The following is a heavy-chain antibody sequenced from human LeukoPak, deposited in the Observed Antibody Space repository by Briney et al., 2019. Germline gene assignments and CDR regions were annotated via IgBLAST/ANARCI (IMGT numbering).Heavy chain of an antibody. Sequence: PSETLSLTCAVYGGSFSGYYWSWIRQPPGKGLEWIGEINHSGNTNYNPSLKSRVTISVDTSKNQFSLKLSAVTAADTAVYYCARGLGRYYDFWSGYFRLVYFDYWGQGTLVTVSS. CDR1: GGSFSGYY. D-gene: IGHD3-3*01. J-gene: IGHJ4*02. CDR2: INHSGNT. V-gene: IGHV4-34*01. CDR3: ARGLGRYYDFWSGYFRLVYFDY.